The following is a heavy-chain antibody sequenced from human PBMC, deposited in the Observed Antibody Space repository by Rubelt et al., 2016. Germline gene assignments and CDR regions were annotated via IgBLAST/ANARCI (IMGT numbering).Heavy chain of an antibody. J-gene: IGHJ5*02. Sequence: QLQLVQSGAEVKKPGASVKVSCKASGYTFTTYGISWVRQAPGQGLEWMGWIRTYNGNTNYAQKIQGRVTMTTDTSTSTADMELRSLRSDDTAMYFCARGYCSSANCLFNWFDPWGQGTLVTVSS. CDR1: GYTFTTYG. CDR2: IRTYNGNT. CDR3: ARGYCSSANCLFNWFDP. V-gene: IGHV1-18*01. D-gene: IGHD2-2*01.